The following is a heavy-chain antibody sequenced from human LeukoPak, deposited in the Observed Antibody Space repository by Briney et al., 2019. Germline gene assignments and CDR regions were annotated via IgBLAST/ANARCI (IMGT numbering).Heavy chain of an antibody. CDR1: GGSISSGSYY. J-gene: IGHJ4*02. Sequence: SETLSLTCTVSGGSISSGSYYWSWIRQPAGKGLEWIGRIYTSGSTNYNPSLKSRVTMSVDTSKNQFSLKLSSVTAADTAVYYCAREVYSSSWYLDYWGQGTLVTVSS. CDR3: AREVYSSSWYLDY. CDR2: IYTSGST. V-gene: IGHV4-61*02. D-gene: IGHD6-13*01.